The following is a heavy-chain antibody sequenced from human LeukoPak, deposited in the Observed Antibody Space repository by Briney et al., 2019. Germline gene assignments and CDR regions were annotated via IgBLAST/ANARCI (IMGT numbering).Heavy chain of an antibody. CDR3: ARDHHWGSGSYYSYTH. CDR2: IIPIFGTA. Sequence: SVKVSCKASGGTFSSYAISWVRQAPGQGLEWMGGIIPIFGTANYAQKFQGRVTITADESTSTAYMELSSLRSEDTAVYYCARDHHWGSGSYYSYTHWGQGTLVTVSS. CDR1: GGTFSSYA. D-gene: IGHD3-10*01. V-gene: IGHV1-69*01. J-gene: IGHJ4*02.